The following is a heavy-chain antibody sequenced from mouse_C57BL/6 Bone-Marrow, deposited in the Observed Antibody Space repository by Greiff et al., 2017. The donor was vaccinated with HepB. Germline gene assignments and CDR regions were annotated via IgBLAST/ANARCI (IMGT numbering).Heavy chain of an antibody. CDR1: GYTFTSYD. Sequence: VKLVESGPELVKPGASVKLSCKASGYTFTSYDINWVKQRPGQGLEWIGWIYPRDGSTKYNEKFKGKATLTVDTSSSTAYMELHSLTSEDSAVYFCARGGITTVDYWGQGTTLTVSS. D-gene: IGHD1-1*01. CDR2: IYPRDGST. CDR3: ARGGITTVDY. J-gene: IGHJ2*01. V-gene: IGHV1-85*01.